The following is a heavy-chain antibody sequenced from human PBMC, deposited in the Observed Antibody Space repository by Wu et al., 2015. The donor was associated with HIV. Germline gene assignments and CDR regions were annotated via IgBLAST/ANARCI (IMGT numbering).Heavy chain of an antibody. D-gene: IGHD3-22*01. J-gene: IGHJ1*01. CDR1: GDGFTSYA. CDR3: AREGEEKKSDRSGYYAYLQI. V-gene: IGHV1-69*11. Sequence: QVHLVQFGGEVKKPGSSVKVTCKASGDGFTSYAVSWVRQAPGQGLEWMGRIIPIHGAANYAQKFEGRVTITADESTSTAYMDLSSLTSEDTAVYYCAREGEEKKSDRSGYYAYLQIWGQGSQVTVSS. CDR2: IIPIHGAA.